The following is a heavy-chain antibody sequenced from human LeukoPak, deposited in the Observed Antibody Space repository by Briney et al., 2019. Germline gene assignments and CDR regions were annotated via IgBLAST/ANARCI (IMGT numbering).Heavy chain of an antibody. CDR3: ARGYAPYGFDM. D-gene: IGHD5-12*01. J-gene: IGHJ3*02. Sequence: GGSLRLSCAASGFTFSSYWMTWVRQAPGKGLEWLANINQDGGEKYYVASAKGRFTMSRDNARNSLYLQMNSLSDEDTAVYSCARGYAPYGFDMWGQGTMVTVSS. CDR1: GFTFSSYW. CDR2: INQDGGEK. V-gene: IGHV3-7*01.